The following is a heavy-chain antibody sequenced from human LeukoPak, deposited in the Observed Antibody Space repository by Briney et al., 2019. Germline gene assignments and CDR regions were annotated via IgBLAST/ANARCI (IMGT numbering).Heavy chain of an antibody. V-gene: IGHV3-66*01. CDR3: ARDSGTTVGYFDY. CDR2: IYSGGNT. CDR1: GFTVSTNY. D-gene: IGHD4-23*01. Sequence: GGSLRLSCAASGFTVSTNYMSWVRQAPGRGLEWVSVIYSGGNTYYADSVKGRFTTSRDNSKNTLYLQMNSLRADDTAVYYCARDSGTTVGYFDYWGQGTLVTVSS. J-gene: IGHJ4*02.